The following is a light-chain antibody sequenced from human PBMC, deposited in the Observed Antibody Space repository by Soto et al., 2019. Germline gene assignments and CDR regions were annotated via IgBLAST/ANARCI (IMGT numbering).Light chain of an antibody. J-gene: IGKJ5*01. Sequence: EIVLTQSPATLSLSPGERATLSCRASQSVNTFLVWYQQRPGQAPRLLIYDASHRAAGIPARFSGSGFGTDFTLTISSLEPEDAAVYYCQQRSNWPPITFGQGTRLEIK. CDR1: QSVNTF. CDR2: DAS. CDR3: QQRSNWPPIT. V-gene: IGKV3-11*01.